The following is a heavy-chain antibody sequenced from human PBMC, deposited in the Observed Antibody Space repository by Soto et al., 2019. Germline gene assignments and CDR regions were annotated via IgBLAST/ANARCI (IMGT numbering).Heavy chain of an antibody. D-gene: IGHD1-26*01. Sequence: QVQLVQSGPEVKKPGASVKVSCEASGYTFTTSGISWVRQAPGQGLEWMGWISTYNGDTNSAQKFRGRATMTADTSPCTVYMELMSLKSADTAVYYCARQGSWPYYYYGLDVWAQGTTVTVSS. CDR2: ISTYNGDT. CDR1: GYTFTTSG. J-gene: IGHJ6*02. CDR3: ARQGSWPYYYYGLDV. V-gene: IGHV1-18*01.